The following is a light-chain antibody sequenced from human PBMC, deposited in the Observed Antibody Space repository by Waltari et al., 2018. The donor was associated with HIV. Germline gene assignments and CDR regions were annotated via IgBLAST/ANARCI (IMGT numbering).Light chain of an antibody. CDR3: EQNYDFTRT. V-gene: IGKV1-39*01. CDR1: QKVRTY. J-gene: IGKJ1*01. Sequence: DIQMTQSPRSLSASVGETVPFTCRSSQKVRTYVNWYQQTLVRPPRLLIFSASSLQRGVSSRFSGRGSGTDFTLTIKNLQPEDFATYYCEQNYDFTRTFGQGTTVG. CDR2: SAS.